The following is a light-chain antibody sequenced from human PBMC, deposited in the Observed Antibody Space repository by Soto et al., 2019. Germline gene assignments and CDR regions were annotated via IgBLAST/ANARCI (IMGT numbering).Light chain of an antibody. CDR3: CSYAGSYTLV. CDR2: AVN. CDR1: SSDVGDYNY. V-gene: IGLV2-11*01. J-gene: IGLJ3*02. Sequence: QSALTQPRSVSGSPGQSVTISCTGTSSDVGDYNYVSWYQQHPGKDPKLLIYAVNMRPSGVPDRFSGSKSGNTASLTISGHQAEDEADYSRCSYAGSYTLVFGGGTQLTVL.